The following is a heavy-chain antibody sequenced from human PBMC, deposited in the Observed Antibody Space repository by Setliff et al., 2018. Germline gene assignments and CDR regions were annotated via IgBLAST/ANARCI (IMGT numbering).Heavy chain of an antibody. CDR2: IYPGDSHT. V-gene: IGHV5-51*01. CDR1: GYSFSNFW. Sequence: GESLKISCKGSGYSFSNFWIGWVRQMPGKGLEWMGIIYPGDSHTRYSPSFQGQVTMSADKSINTAYLQWSSLKASDTAIYYCARNPPGAFKPYYFQHWGQGTLVTVSS. D-gene: IGHD3-3*02. J-gene: IGHJ1*01. CDR3: ARNPPGAFKPYYFQH.